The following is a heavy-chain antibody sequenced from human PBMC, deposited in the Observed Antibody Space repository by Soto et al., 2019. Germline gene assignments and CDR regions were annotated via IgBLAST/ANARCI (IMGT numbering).Heavy chain of an antibody. CDR1: GYTFTSYG. CDR2: ISAYNGNT. J-gene: IGHJ6*02. V-gene: IGHV1-18*04. CDR3: ARGLIVVDSYYYYGMDV. D-gene: IGHD3-22*01. Sequence: QVQLVQSGAEVKKPGASVKVSCKASGYTFTSYGISWVRQAPGQGLEWMGWISAYNGNTNYAQKLQGRVTMTTDTPTSTAYMELRSLRSDDTAVYYCARGLIVVDSYYYYGMDVWGQGTTVTVSS.